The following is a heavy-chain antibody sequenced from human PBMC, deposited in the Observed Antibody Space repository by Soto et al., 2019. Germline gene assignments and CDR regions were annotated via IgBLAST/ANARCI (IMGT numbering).Heavy chain of an antibody. CDR3: AKEGEQQLPRGYYFDY. CDR2: ISWNSGSI. J-gene: IGHJ4*02. V-gene: IGHV3-9*01. D-gene: IGHD6-13*01. CDR1: GFTFDDYA. Sequence: EVQLVESGGGLVQPGRSLRLSCAASGFTFDDYAMHWVRQAPGKGLEWVSGISWNSGSIGYADSVKGRFTIPRDNAKNSLYLQMNSLRAEDTALYYCAKEGEQQLPRGYYFDYWGQGTLVTVSS.